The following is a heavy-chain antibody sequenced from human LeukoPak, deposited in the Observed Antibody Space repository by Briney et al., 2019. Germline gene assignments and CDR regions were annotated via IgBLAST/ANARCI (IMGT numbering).Heavy chain of an antibody. CDR3: ARTPSNTSGRYQYLDH. V-gene: IGHV1-18*01. D-gene: IGHD6-19*01. Sequence: GASVKVSCKASGYSFTHHGISWVRQAPGQGLEWMGWISGYNGDTIYAQKLQGRVTMTTDRSTTTAYVELRRLTSDDTAVSYCARTPSNTSGRYQYLDHWGRGTLVTVSS. CDR1: GYSFTHHG. CDR2: ISGYNGDT. J-gene: IGHJ2*01.